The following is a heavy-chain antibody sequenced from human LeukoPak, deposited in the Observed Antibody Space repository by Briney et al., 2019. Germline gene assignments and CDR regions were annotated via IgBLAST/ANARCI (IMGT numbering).Heavy chain of an antibody. V-gene: IGHV1-69*04. Sequence: ASVKVSCKASGGTFSSYAISWVRQAPGQGLEWMGRIIPILGIANYAQKFQGRVTITADKSTSTAYMELSSLRSEDTAVYYCASPLYCSSTSCSVNYYYYGMDVWGQGTTVTVS. D-gene: IGHD2-2*01. CDR1: GGTFSSYA. CDR3: ASPLYCSSTSCSVNYYYYGMDV. CDR2: IIPILGIA. J-gene: IGHJ6*02.